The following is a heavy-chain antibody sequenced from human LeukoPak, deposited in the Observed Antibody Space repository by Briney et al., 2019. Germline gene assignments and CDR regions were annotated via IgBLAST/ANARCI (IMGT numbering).Heavy chain of an antibody. D-gene: IGHD2-21*02. CDR1: GYTFTSYG. CDR2: IIPIFGTA. J-gene: IGHJ4*02. CDR3: ARAPLCGGDCYSYFDY. V-gene: IGHV1-69*13. Sequence: PVKVSCKASGYTFTSYGISWVRQAPGQGLEWMGGIIPIFGTANYAQKFQGRVTITADESTSTAYMELSSLRSEDTAVYYCARAPLCGGDCYSYFDYWGQGTLVTVSS.